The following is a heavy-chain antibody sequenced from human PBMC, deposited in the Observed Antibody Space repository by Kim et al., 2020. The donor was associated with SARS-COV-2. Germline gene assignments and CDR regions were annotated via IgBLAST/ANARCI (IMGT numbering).Heavy chain of an antibody. V-gene: IGHV4-38-2*02. D-gene: IGHD3-10*01. Sequence: SETLSLTCTVSGYSISSGYYWAWVRQPPGKGLELIGSIRHSGSTYYSPSLKSRDTVSIDTSRNQFSLKLTSVTAADTAVYYCARDGSLGSGTYDGFDIWGQGTMVTVSS. CDR2: IRHSGST. J-gene: IGHJ3*02. CDR1: GYSISSGYY. CDR3: ARDGSLGSGTYDGFDI.